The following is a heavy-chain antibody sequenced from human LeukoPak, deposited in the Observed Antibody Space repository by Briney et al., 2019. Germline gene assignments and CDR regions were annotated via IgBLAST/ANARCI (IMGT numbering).Heavy chain of an antibody. J-gene: IGHJ4*02. CDR2: ISGSNNTI. V-gene: IGHV3-48*01. CDR1: GFTFNSYN. D-gene: IGHD1-26*01. Sequence: GGSLRLSCAASGFTFNSYNMNWVRQAPGKGLEWVSYISGSNNTIYYADSVKGRFTISRDNAKNSLYLQMNSLRADDTAVYYCARDAGSYHLDYWGQGTLVTVSS. CDR3: ARDAGSYHLDY.